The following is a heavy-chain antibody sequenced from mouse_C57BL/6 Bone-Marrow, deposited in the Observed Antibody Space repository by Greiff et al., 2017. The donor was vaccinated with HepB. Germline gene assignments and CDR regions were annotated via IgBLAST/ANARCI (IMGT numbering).Heavy chain of an antibody. Sequence: QVQLQQSGAELARPGASVKLSCKASGYTFTSYGISWVKQRTGQGLEWIGEIYPRSGNTYYNEKFKGKATLTADKSSSTAYMELRSLTSEDSAVYFCAIPPITTVVADWYFDVWGTGTTVTVSS. CDR3: AIPPITTVVADWYFDV. CDR2: IYPRSGNT. D-gene: IGHD1-1*01. V-gene: IGHV1-81*01. CDR1: GYTFTSYG. J-gene: IGHJ1*03.